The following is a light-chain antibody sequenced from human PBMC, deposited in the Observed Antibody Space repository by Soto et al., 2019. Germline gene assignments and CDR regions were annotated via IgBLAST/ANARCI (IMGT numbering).Light chain of an antibody. J-gene: IGLJ1*01. CDR1: SSDVGGYNY. Sequence: QSALTQPPSASGSPGQSVTISCTGTSSDVGGYNYVSWYQQHPGKAPKLMIYEVSKRPSGVPDRFSGSKSGKTASLTVSGLQPEDEADYYCSSYAASNDLGVFGTGTKVTVL. CDR2: EVS. V-gene: IGLV2-8*01. CDR3: SSYAASNDLGV.